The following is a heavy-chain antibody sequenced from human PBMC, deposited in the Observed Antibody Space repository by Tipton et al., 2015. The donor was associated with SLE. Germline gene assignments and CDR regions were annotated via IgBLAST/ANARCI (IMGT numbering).Heavy chain of an antibody. Sequence: LRLSCTVSGGSISSGGYYWSWIRQHPGKGLEWIGYIYYSGSTYYNPSLKSRVTISVDTSKNQFSLKLSSVTAADTAVYYCAREGIAAADVDYWGQGTLVTVSS. CDR3: AREGIAAADVDY. J-gene: IGHJ4*02. CDR1: GGSISSGGYY. V-gene: IGHV4-30-4*08. CDR2: IYYSGST. D-gene: IGHD6-13*01.